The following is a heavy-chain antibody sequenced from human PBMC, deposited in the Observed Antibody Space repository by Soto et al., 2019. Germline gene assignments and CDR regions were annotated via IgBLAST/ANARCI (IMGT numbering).Heavy chain of an antibody. D-gene: IGHD6-13*01. CDR1: GGSFSGYY. CDR3: ASGAAAGKRPRGYFQH. Sequence: SETLSLTCAVYGGSFSGYYWSWIRQPPGKGLEWIGEINHSGSTNYNPSLKSRVTISVDTSKNQFSLKLSSVTAADTAVYYCASGAAAGKRPRGYFQHWGQGTLVTVS. V-gene: IGHV4-34*01. CDR2: INHSGST. J-gene: IGHJ1*01.